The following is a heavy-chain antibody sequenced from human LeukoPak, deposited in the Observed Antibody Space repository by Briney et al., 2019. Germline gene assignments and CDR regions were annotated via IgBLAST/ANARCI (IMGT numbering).Heavy chain of an antibody. V-gene: IGHV3-23*01. Sequence: VRSLRPSSAASGFTFSSYAMGSVRQAPAKGLEWVLAITGSGGTTYSADPAKVRSPISRDNSKNTLYLHMNSLRAEDTAVYYSAKELYPPARYFDWPYWFDPWGQGTLVTVSS. CDR3: AKELYPPARYFDWPYWFDP. D-gene: IGHD3-9*01. CDR2: ITGSGGTT. J-gene: IGHJ5*02. CDR1: GFTFSSYA.